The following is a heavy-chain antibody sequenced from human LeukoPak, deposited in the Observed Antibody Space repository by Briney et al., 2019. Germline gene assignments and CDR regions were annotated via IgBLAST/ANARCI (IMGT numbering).Heavy chain of an antibody. CDR3: ARDGYDSSGWAHFNY. CDR1: GFTFSSYS. D-gene: IGHD3-22*01. Sequence: GGSLRLSCAASGFTFSSYSMNWVRQAPGKGLEWVSSISSSSSYIYYADSVKGRFTISRDNAKNSLYLQMNSLRAEDTAVYYCARDGYDSSGWAHFNYWGQGTLVTVSS. V-gene: IGHV3-21*01. CDR2: ISSSSSYI. J-gene: IGHJ4*02.